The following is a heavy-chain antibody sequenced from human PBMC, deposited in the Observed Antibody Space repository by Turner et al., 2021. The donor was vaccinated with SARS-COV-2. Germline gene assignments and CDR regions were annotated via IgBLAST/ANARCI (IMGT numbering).Heavy chain of an antibody. CDR3: ATAPANYYDSSGSKGVYYYYYGMDV. Sequence: QVQLVQSGAEEKKPGASVKVTCKVSGYTLIELSMHWVRQAPGKGLEWMGGFDPEDGETIYAQKFQGRVTMTEDTSTDTAYMELSSLRSEDTAVYYCATAPANYYDSSGSKGVYYYYYGMDVWGQGTTVTVSS. J-gene: IGHJ6*02. CDR1: GYTLIELS. CDR2: FDPEDGET. D-gene: IGHD3-22*01. V-gene: IGHV1-24*01.